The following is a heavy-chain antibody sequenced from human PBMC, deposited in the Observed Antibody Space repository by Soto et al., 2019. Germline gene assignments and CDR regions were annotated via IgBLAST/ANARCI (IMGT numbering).Heavy chain of an antibody. CDR1: GFTFSSYG. CDR3: ARDGDVNTGFGKDY. D-gene: IGHD3-16*01. CDR2: IWHDGGNK. V-gene: IGHV3-33*01. Sequence: GWSLRLSCEASGFTFSSYGMHWVRQAPGKGLEWVAFIWHDGGNKFYAESVKGRFTISRDNSKNTLYLQMTSLSAEDTAMYYCARDGDVNTGFGKDYWGQGTLVTVSS. J-gene: IGHJ4*02.